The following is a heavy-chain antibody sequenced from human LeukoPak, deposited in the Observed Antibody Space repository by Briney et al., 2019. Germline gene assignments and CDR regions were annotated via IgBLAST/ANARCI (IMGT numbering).Heavy chain of an antibody. CDR3: ARDRPDSGSYYPLH. CDR2: IFYSGGT. D-gene: IGHD1-26*01. J-gene: IGHJ4*02. Sequence: SETLSLTCTVSGGSINTPNYYWGWIRQTPGKGLEWIGNIFYSGGTYYSPSLTSRVTISLDTSRNQFSLKLNSVTAADTAVYYCARDRPDSGSYYPLHWGQGTLVTVSS. V-gene: IGHV4-39*07. CDR1: GGSINTPNYY.